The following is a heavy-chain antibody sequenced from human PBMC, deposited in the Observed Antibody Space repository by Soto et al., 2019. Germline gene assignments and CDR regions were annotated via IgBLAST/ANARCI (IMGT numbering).Heavy chain of an antibody. CDR2: IKSKTDGGTT. V-gene: IGHV3-15*01. J-gene: IGHJ6*02. Sequence: GGSLRLSCAGSWFTFSNAWMSWVRQSPGKVLEWVGRIKSKTDGGTTDYAAPVKGRFTISRDDSKNTLYLQVNSLKTEDTAVYYCTTDSIYGDYDPTGDYYYGMDVWGQGTTVTVSS. CDR3: TTDSIYGDYDPTGDYYYGMDV. CDR1: WFTFSNAW. D-gene: IGHD4-17*01.